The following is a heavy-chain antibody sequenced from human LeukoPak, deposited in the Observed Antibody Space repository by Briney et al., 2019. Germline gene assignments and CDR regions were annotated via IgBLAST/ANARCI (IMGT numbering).Heavy chain of an antibody. Sequence: GGSLRLSCAASGFTFSSYAMSWVRQAPGKGLEWVSSISSTSTYVYYADSLKGRFTISRDNTKNSLYLQMNSLRAEDTAVYYCARDLGPRRAFDIWGQGTMVTVSS. CDR3: ARDLGPRRAFDI. J-gene: IGHJ3*02. V-gene: IGHV3-21*04. CDR2: ISSTSTYV. CDR1: GFTFSSYA.